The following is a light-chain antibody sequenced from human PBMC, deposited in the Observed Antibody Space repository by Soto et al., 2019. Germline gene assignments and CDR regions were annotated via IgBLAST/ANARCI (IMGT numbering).Light chain of an antibody. CDR1: SSDVGGYNY. J-gene: IGLJ1*01. Sequence: QSALTQPRSVSGSPGQSVTISCTGTSSDVGGYNYVSWYQQHPGKAPKLMIYDVSKRPSGVPDRFSGSKSGNTASLTISGLQAEYEADYYCLSYAGRYNLDVFGPGTKLTVL. CDR2: DVS. V-gene: IGLV2-11*01. CDR3: LSYAGRYNLDV.